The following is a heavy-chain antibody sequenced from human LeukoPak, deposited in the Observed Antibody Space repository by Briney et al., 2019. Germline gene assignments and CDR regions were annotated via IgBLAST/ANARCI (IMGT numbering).Heavy chain of an antibody. CDR2: IYPGDSDT. V-gene: IGHV5-51*01. Sequence: GSLRLSCAASGFTFSSYSMNWVRQAPGKGLEWMGIIYPGDSDTTYSPSFQGQVTISADKSISTAYLQWSSLRASDTAMYYCARRRDGYNYVGTDYWGQGTLVTVSS. D-gene: IGHD5-24*01. J-gene: IGHJ4*02. CDR3: ARRRDGYNYVGTDY. CDR1: GFTFSSYS.